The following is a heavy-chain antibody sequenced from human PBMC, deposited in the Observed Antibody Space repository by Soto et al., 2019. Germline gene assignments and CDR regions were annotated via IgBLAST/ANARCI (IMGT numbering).Heavy chain of an antibody. V-gene: IGHV4-59*01. CDR3: ARARYQLLHPYYYGMDV. D-gene: IGHD2-2*01. CDR2: IHYSGST. CDR1: GGFISSYY. Sequence: QVQLQESGPGLVKPSETLSLTCTVSGGFISSYYWSWIRQSPGKGLEWIGYIHYSGSTKSNPSLKSLVTISVDTSRNQVALKLSSVTAADSAVYFCARARYQLLHPYYYGMDVWGQVTTVTVSS. J-gene: IGHJ6*02.